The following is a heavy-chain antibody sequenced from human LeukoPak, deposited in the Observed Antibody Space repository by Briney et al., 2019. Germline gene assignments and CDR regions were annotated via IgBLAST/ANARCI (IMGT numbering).Heavy chain of an antibody. CDR3: TTVYYYDSSGYTNFDY. V-gene: IGHV3-15*01. CDR1: GFTFSNAW. Sequence: GGSLRLSCAARGFTFSNAWMSWVRQAPGKGLEWVGRIKSKTDGGTTDYAAPVKGRFTISRDDSKNTLYLQMNSLKTEDTAVYYCTTVYYYDSSGYTNFDYWGQGTLVTVSS. J-gene: IGHJ4*02. CDR2: IKSKTDGGTT. D-gene: IGHD3-22*01.